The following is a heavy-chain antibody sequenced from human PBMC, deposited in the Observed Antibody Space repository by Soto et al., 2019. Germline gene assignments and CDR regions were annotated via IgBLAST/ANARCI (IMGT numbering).Heavy chain of an antibody. CDR2: IYYSRST. V-gene: IGHV4-59*12. CDR1: GVSISSYY. CDR3: ARSIFRATDAFDI. D-gene: IGHD3-3*01. Sequence: SETLSLTCTVSGVSISSYYWSWIRQPPGKGLEWIGYIYYSRSTNYNPSLKXRXXXXXDTSKNQFSLKLSSVTAADTALYFCARSIFRATDAFDIWGHGTMVTVSS. J-gene: IGHJ3*02.